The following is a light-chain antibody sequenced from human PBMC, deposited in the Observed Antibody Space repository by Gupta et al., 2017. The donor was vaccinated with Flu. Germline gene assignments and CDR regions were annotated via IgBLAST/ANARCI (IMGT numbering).Light chain of an antibody. V-gene: IGKV3-15*01. J-gene: IGKJ1*01. CDR2: GAS. CDR3: QQYDNWPPET. Sequence: ATLSVSPGESATLSCRASQRVSNNLAWYQQRPGRAPRPVIYGASTRAPGIPARFSGSGSGTEFTLTISSRQSEDVAVYYCQQYDNWPPETFGQGTTVEIK. CDR1: QRVSNN.